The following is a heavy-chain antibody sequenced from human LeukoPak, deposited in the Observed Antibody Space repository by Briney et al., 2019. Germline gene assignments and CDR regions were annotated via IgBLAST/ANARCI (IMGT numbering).Heavy chain of an antibody. Sequence: GGSLRLSCAASGFTFSSYAMHWVRQAPGKGLEWVAVISYDGSNKYYADSVKGRFTIPRDNSKNTLYLQMNSLRAEDTAVYYCARTSYYDSSGYYYDYFDYWGQGTLVTVSS. J-gene: IGHJ4*02. V-gene: IGHV3-30*01. CDR3: ARTSYYDSSGYYYDYFDY. CDR1: GFTFSSYA. CDR2: ISYDGSNK. D-gene: IGHD3-22*01.